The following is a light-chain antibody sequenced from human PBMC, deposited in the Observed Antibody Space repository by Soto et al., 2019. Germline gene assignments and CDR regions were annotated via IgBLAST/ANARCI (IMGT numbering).Light chain of an antibody. J-gene: IGKJ5*01. CDR1: QSVGSN. CDR2: ASS. Sequence: EIVLTQSPGTLSLSPGERATLSCRARQSVGSNLAWCQHKPGQAPRLLIYASSNRATGIPDRFSGSASGTDFTLTINRLEPEDFAVYYCQLYGISPHFGQGTRLEIK. CDR3: QLYGISPH. V-gene: IGKV3-20*01.